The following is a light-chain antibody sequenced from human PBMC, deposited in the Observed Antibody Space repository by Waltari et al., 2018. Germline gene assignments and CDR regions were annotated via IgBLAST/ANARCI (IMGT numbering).Light chain of an antibody. V-gene: IGKV1-39*01. CDR2: TAS. J-gene: IGKJ2*01. CDR3: QHSYRPPYI. Sequence: DIQMTKSPSSLSASVGDRVTITCRAGQSISRFLNWYQQKPGEAPKLLIYTASSLQSGVPSRFSGSGSGTDFTLTISSLQPEDFATYYCQHSYRPPYIFGQGTKLEIK. CDR1: QSISRF.